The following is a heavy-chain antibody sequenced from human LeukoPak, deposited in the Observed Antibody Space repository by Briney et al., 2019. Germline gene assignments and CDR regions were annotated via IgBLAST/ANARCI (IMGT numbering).Heavy chain of an antibody. D-gene: IGHD3-10*01. Sequence: GASVKVSCKSFGYIFTSYGFSWVRQAPGQGLEWMGWISAYNGNTDYAQNVKGRVSMTTDTSTSTAYMELRSLRSDDTAVYYCARDWGGYGSGSPGSMDVWGQGTKVTVSS. CDR3: ARDWGGYGSGSPGSMDV. CDR1: GYIFTSYG. CDR2: ISAYNGNT. V-gene: IGHV1-18*01. J-gene: IGHJ6*02.